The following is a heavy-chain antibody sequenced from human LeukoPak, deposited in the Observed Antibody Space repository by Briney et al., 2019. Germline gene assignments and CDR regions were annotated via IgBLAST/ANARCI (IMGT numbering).Heavy chain of an antibody. J-gene: IGHJ4*02. CDR1: VFTPRIFS. CDR2: ITHDGGET. D-gene: IGHD5-18*01. V-gene: IGHV3-7*01. Sequence: GGSLRLSSAASVFTPRIFSTSWGCQAPRGRDWRGVDITHDGGETYYVDSVKGRVTISRDNAKNSLYLQMNSLRAEDTALYYCARGTTGYGYEEWNWGQGTLVTVSS. CDR3: ARGTTGYGYEEWN.